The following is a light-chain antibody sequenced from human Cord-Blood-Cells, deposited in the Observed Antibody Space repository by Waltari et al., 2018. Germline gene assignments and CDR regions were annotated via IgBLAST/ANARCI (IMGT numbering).Light chain of an antibody. CDR2: GAS. V-gene: IGKV3-20*01. J-gene: IGKJ2*01. CDR1: QSVSSSY. CDR3: QQYGSSRYT. Sequence: EIVLTQSPGTLSLSPGERATLSCRASQSVSSSYLAWYQQKPDQAPRLLSYGASSRATGIPDRFSGSGSGTDFTLTISRLEPEDFAVDYGQQYGSSRYTLGQGTRLEIK.